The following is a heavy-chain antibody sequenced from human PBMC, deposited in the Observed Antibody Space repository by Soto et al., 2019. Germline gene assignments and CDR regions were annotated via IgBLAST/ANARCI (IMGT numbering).Heavy chain of an antibody. D-gene: IGHD3-22*01. CDR3: TTDSYCTMIVVRFEH. V-gene: IGHV3-15*07. Sequence: GAQIISWADPEFPYREDWLNSVFRGPRKGLERVGRIKRKTDGGTTDFAAPVKGRFAISRDDSKNMVYLQMNSLKTEDTGIYYCTTDSYCTMIVVRFEHWGHGTRVTVPS. CDR1: EFPYREDW. CDR2: IKRKTDGGTT. J-gene: IGHJ4*01.